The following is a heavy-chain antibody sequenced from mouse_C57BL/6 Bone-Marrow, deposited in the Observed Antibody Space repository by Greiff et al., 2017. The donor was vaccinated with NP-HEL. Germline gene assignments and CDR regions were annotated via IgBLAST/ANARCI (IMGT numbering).Heavy chain of an antibody. CDR2: IDPENGDT. D-gene: IGHD1-1*01. CDR3: TTHYGSSPNYYAMDY. V-gene: IGHV14-4*01. J-gene: IGHJ4*01. Sequence: EVQLQQSGAELVRPGASVKLSCTASGFNIKDDYMHWVKQRPEQGLEWIGWIDPENGDTEYASKFQGKATITADTSSNTAYLQLSSLTSEDTAVYYCTTHYGSSPNYYAMDYWGQGTSVTVSS. CDR1: GFNIKDDY.